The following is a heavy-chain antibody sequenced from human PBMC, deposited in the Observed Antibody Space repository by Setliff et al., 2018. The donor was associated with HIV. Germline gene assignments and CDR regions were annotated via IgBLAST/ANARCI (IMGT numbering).Heavy chain of an antibody. CDR1: GGSINSYF. V-gene: IGHV4-59*12. D-gene: IGHD2-8*02. CDR2: IYYSGST. CDR3: ARTRGAGGPFDI. J-gene: IGHJ3*02. Sequence: SETLSLTCTVSGGSINSYFWHWIRQPPGKGLEWIGYIYYSGSTYNNPSLKSRITMSIDTSKNQFSLKLSSVTAADTAVYYCARTRGAGGPFDIWGQGTMVTVSS.